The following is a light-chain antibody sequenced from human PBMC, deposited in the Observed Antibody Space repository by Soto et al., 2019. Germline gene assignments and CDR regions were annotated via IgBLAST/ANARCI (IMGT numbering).Light chain of an antibody. CDR1: SSDVGGYNY. CDR2: DVT. V-gene: IGLV2-14*01. CDR3: SSYTSSSPHVV. J-gene: IGLJ2*01. Sequence: QSALTQPASVSGSPGQSITISCTGTSSDVGGYNYVSWYQQHPGKSPKLMIYDVTNRPSGVSNRFSGSKSGNTASLAISGLKEEDAADYYCSSYTSSSPHVVFGGGTKLTVL.